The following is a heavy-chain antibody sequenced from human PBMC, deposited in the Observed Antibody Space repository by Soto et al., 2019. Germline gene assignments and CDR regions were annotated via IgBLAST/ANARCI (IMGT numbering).Heavy chain of an antibody. CDR3: ARDRFTFGYSGYGRGWFDP. CDR1: GGSVSSGSYY. J-gene: IGHJ5*02. Sequence: SETLSLTCTVSGGSVSSGSYYWSWIRQPPGKGLEWIGYIYYSGSTNYNPSLKSRVTISVDTSKNQFSLKLSSVTAADTAVYYCARDRFTFGYSGYGRGWFDPWGQGTLVTVPQ. D-gene: IGHD5-12*01. V-gene: IGHV4-61*01. CDR2: IYYSGST.